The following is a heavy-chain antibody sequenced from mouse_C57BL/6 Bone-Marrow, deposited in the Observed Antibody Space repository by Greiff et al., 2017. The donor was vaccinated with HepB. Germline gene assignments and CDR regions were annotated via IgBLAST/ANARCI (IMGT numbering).Heavy chain of an antibody. D-gene: IGHD2-4*01. CDR1: GYAFSSYW. CDR2: IYPGDGDT. J-gene: IGHJ1*03. V-gene: IGHV1-80*01. Sequence: GGELVKPGASVKISCKASGYAFSSYWMNWVKQRPGKGLEWIGQIYPGDGDTNYNGKFKGKATLTADKSSSTAYMQLSSLTSEDSAVYFCARYYDYPYWYFDVWGTGTTVTVSS. CDR3: ARYYDYPYWYFDV.